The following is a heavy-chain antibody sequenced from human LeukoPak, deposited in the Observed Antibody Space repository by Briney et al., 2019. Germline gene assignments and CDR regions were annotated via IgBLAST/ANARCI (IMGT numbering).Heavy chain of an antibody. V-gene: IGHV1-69*06. CDR2: IIPIFGTA. CDR1: GYTFTNYG. J-gene: IGHJ4*02. CDR3: AYNCYDSSGYYLFDY. Sequence: SVKVSCKASGYTFTNYGISWVRQAPGQGLEWMGGIIPIFGTANYAQKFQGRVTITADKSTSTAYMELSSLRSEDTAVYYCAYNCYDSSGYYLFDYWGQGTLVTVSS. D-gene: IGHD3-22*01.